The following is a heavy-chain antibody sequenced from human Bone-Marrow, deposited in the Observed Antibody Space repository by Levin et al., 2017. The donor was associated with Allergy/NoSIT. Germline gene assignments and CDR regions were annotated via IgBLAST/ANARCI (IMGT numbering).Heavy chain of an antibody. CDR2: IKQDGSEK. V-gene: IGHV3-7*01. D-gene: IGHD6-19*01. Sequence: PGGSLRLSCAVSGFTFSGYWMSWVRQAPGKGLEWVANIKQDGSEKYYAEFVKGRFTISRDNAKNSLYLQMNGLRGEDTAVYYCAREGEFTSGSDYWGQGTLVTVSS. CDR1: GFTFSGYW. J-gene: IGHJ4*02. CDR3: AREGEFTSGSDY.